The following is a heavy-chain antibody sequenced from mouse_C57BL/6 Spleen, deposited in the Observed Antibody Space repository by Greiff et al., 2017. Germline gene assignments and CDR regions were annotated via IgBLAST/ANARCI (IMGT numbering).Heavy chain of an antibody. Sequence: EVMLVESGPELVKPGASVKISCKASGYSFTGYYMNWVKQSPEKSLEWIGEINPSTGGTTYNQKFKAKATLTVDKSSSTAYMQLKSLTSEDSAVYYCARGGLSHYYAMDYWGQGTSVTVSS. CDR3: ARGGLSHYYAMDY. V-gene: IGHV1-42*01. J-gene: IGHJ4*01. CDR2: INPSTGGT. CDR1: GYSFTGYY. D-gene: IGHD2-4*01.